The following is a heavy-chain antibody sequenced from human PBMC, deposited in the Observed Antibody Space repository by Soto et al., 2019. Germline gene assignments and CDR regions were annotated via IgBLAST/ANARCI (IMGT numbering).Heavy chain of an antibody. CDR1: GGSVSSGDYY. V-gene: IGHV4-30-4*01. Sequence: QVQLQESGPGLVKPSQTLSLTCTVSGGSVSSGDYYWSWIRQPPGKGLEWIAYIYYRGNTYYNPSLKSRVTMAVETSQNKCSLKLTSVTGADTAVYYWASVTDSDVPSGEPRDSGGQGKLVTVSS. J-gene: IGHJ4*02. CDR2: IYYRGNT. CDR3: ASVTDSDVPSGEPRDS. D-gene: IGHD2-21*02.